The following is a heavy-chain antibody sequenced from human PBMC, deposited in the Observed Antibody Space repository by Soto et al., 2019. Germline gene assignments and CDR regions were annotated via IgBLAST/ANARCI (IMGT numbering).Heavy chain of an antibody. V-gene: IGHV3-11*01. CDR3: ARDLGYYESSGYFDY. J-gene: IGHJ4*02. CDR1: RLTFSDYY. D-gene: IGHD3-22*01. CDR2: IGSSDNII. Sequence: LGLSCATSRLTFSDYYMTLIRQAPGKGLEWVSYIGSSDNIIYYADSVKGRFTISRDNAKNSLYLQMNSLRAEDTAVYYCARDLGYYESSGYFDYWGQGTVVTVS.